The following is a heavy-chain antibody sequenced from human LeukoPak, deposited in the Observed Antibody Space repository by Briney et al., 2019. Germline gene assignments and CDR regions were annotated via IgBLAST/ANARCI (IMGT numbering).Heavy chain of an antibody. D-gene: IGHD3-22*01. CDR1: GGSISSSSYY. Sequence: PSETLSLTCTVSGGSISSSSYYWGWIRQPPGKGLEWIGSIYYTGSTYYNPSLKSRVTISVDTSKNQFSLKLSSVTAADTAVYYCARVRRQYYYDSSGYYPMWAFDIWGQGTMVTVSS. V-gene: IGHV4-39*01. J-gene: IGHJ3*02. CDR3: ARVRRQYYYDSSGYYPMWAFDI. CDR2: IYYTGST.